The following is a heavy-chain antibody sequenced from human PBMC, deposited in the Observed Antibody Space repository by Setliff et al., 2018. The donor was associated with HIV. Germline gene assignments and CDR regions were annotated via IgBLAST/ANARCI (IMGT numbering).Heavy chain of an antibody. D-gene: IGHD6-13*01. Sequence: SETLSLTCAVSGFSISSGYYWGWIRQPPGRGLEWIGYVYYSGSTKYNPSLQSRVTISIDTSKSQFSLSLSSVTAADSALYYCARVTAAPGYYLEDWGQGTLVTVSS. CDR1: GFSISSGYY. CDR3: ARVTAAPGYYLED. CDR2: VYYSGST. J-gene: IGHJ4*02. V-gene: IGHV4-61*01.